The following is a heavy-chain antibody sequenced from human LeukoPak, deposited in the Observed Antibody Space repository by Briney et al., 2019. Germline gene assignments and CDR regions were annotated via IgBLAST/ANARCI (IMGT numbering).Heavy chain of an antibody. D-gene: IGHD4-17*01. Sequence: GGSLRLSCAASGFTFSTYSMNWVRQAPGKGLEWVSSISSSSNYIYYADSVKGRFSISRDDAKNLPFLQMNGLRDEDTAVYYCARDMTTATTCYLEHWGQGTLVTVSS. CDR2: ISSSSNYI. J-gene: IGHJ1*01. CDR3: ARDMTTATTCYLEH. CDR1: GFTFSTYS. V-gene: IGHV3-21*06.